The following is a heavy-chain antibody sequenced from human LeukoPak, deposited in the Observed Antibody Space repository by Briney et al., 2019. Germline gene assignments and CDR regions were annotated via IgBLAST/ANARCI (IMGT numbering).Heavy chain of an antibody. J-gene: IGHJ4*02. D-gene: IGHD6-19*01. CDR1: GGSISGYY. CDR2: IYYRGST. CDR3: VRHLAVAGTGFDY. Sequence: PSETLSLTCTVSGGSISGYYWSWIRQPPREGLEWIGYIYYRGSTNYNPSLKSRVTISVDTSMHQFSLKLSSVTAADTAVYYCVRHLAVAGTGFDYWGQGTLVTVSS. V-gene: IGHV4-59*08.